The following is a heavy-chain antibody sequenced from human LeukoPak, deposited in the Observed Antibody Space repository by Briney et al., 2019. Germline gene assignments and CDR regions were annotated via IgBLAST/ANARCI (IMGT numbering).Heavy chain of an antibody. V-gene: IGHV3-7*01. J-gene: IGHJ4*02. CDR1: GFTFSSYW. CDR2: INQDGSEK. CDR3: VREGAYSTTSPAGY. Sequence: GGSLRLSCAASGFTFSSYWMSWVRQAPGKRLEWVANINQDGSEKYYVDSVKGRFIISRDNAKNSLFLQMNILTAEDTAIYYCVREGAYSTTSPAGYWGQGTLVSVSS. D-gene: IGHD6-6*01.